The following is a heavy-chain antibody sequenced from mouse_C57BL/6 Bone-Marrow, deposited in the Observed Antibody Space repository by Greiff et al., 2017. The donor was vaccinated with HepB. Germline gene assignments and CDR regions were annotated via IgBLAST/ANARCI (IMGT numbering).Heavy chain of an antibody. V-gene: IGHV1-75*01. CDR3: ARFPLIYYYGPYWYFDV. D-gene: IGHD1-1*01. Sequence: QVQLQQSGPELVKPGASVKISCKASGYTFTDYYINWVKQRPGQGLEWIGWIFPGSGSTYYNEKFKGKATLTVDKSSSTAYMLLSSLTSEDSAVYFCARFPLIYYYGPYWYFDVWGTGTTVTVSS. CDR1: GYTFTDYY. J-gene: IGHJ1*03. CDR2: IFPGSGST.